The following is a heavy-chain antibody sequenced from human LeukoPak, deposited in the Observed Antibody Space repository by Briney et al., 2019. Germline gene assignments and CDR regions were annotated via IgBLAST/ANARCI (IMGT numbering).Heavy chain of an antibody. CDR2: FDPEDGEA. CDR3: ARDLLGAAAGTSDY. Sequence: ASVKVSCKVSGYTLTELSMHWVRQAPGKGLEWMGGFDPEDGEAIYAQKFQGRVTMTEDTSTDTAYMELRSLRSDDTAVYYCARDLLGAAAGTSDYWGQGTLVTVSS. V-gene: IGHV1-24*01. J-gene: IGHJ4*02. D-gene: IGHD6-13*01. CDR1: GYTLTELS.